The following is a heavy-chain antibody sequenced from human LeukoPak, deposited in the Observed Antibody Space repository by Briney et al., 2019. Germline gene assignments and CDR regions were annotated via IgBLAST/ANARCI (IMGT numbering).Heavy chain of an antibody. V-gene: IGHV4-30-4*01. CDR2: IYYSGST. D-gene: IGHD4-23*01. CDR3: ARDLLNEGNHLNY. CDR1: GGSISSGDYY. Sequence: SETLSLTCTVSGGSISSGDYYWSWIRQPPGKGLEWIGYIYYSGSTYYNPSLKSRVTISVDTSKNQFSLKLSSVTAADTAVYYCARDLLNEGNHLNYWGQGTLVTVSS. J-gene: IGHJ4*02.